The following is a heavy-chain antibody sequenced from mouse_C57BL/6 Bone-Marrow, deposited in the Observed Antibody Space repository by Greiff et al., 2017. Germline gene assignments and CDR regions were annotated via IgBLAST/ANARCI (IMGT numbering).Heavy chain of an antibody. CDR1: GFTFSSYG. V-gene: IGHV5-6*02. CDR3: ARRVVVALDD. CDR2: ISSGGNYT. Sequence: EVKLMESGGDLVKPGGSLKLSCAASGFTFSSYGMSWVRQTPDKRLEWVATISSGGNYTYYPDSVKGRFTISRDNAKNTLYLQMSSLKSEDTAMYYCARRVVVALDDWGQGTTLTVSS. D-gene: IGHD1-1*01. J-gene: IGHJ2*01.